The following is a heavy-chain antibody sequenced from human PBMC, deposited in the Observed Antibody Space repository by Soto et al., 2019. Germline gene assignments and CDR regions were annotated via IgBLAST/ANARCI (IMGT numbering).Heavy chain of an antibody. CDR1: GSRFSNYV. V-gene: IGHV1-69*06. D-gene: IGHD2-2*02. Sequence: QVQLVQSGAEVKTPGSSLKVSCKVSGSRFSNYVISWVRQAPGHGLEWLGRIIPIFNSTKYAQNFLGRVTITADKSTSTASLELSSLRSDDTAVYYCAREGRGKKAGYNGLVSLGYWGQGTLVTVSS. J-gene: IGHJ4*02. CDR2: IIPIFNST. CDR3: AREGRGKKAGYNGLVSLGY.